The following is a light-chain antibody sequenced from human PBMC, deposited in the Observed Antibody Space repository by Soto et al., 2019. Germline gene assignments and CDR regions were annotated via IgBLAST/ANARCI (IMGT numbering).Light chain of an antibody. Sequence: DIQLTQSPSSLSASVGDRVTITCRASQAISSYLAWYQQKPGKVPELLIYATSTLQSGDPSRFSGSGSGTDFTLTISSLQPEDVEPYSCHKYNHAPTFGGGTKVEIK. CDR1: QAISSY. V-gene: IGKV1-27*01. J-gene: IGKJ4*01. CDR2: ATS. CDR3: HKYNHAPT.